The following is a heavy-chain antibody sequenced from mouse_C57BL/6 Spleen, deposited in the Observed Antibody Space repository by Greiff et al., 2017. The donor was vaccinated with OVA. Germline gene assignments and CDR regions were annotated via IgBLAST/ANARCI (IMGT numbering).Heavy chain of an antibody. J-gene: IGHJ1*03. V-gene: IGHV1-52*01. CDR2: IDPSDSET. CDR1: GYTFTSYW. D-gene: IGHD1-1*01. CDR3: AIRYYGSTYWYFDV. Sequence: VQLQQPGAELVRPGSSVKLSCKASGYTFTSYWMHWVKQRPIQGLEWIGNIDPSDSETHYNQKFKDKATLTVDKSSSTAYLQLSSLTSEASAFYYCAIRYYGSTYWYFDVWGTGTTVTVSS.